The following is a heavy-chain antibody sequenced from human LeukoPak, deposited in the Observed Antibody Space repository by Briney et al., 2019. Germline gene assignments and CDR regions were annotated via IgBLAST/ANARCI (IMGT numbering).Heavy chain of an antibody. Sequence: GGSLRLSCAASGFTFSSYAMSWVRQAPGKGLEWVSAISGSGGSTSYAQKFQGRVTMTRDTSTSTVYMELSSLRSEDTAVYYCARGGAKVDTAMGVDYWGQGTLVTVSS. CDR1: GFTFSSYA. CDR3: ARGGAKVDTAMGVDY. CDR2: ISGSGGST. V-gene: IGHV3-23*01. D-gene: IGHD5-18*01. J-gene: IGHJ4*02.